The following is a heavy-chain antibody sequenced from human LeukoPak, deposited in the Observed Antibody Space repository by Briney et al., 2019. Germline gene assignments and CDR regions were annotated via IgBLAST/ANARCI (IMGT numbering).Heavy chain of an antibody. CDR3: TTDLSYYDSRGY. CDR2: IKSKTDGGTT. D-gene: IGHD3-22*01. Sequence: GGSLRLSCAASGFTFTNAWMDWVRQAPGKGLEWVGRIKSKTDGGTTDYAAPVKGRFTISRDDSKNTLYLQMNSLKTEDTAVYYCTTDLSYYDSRGYWGQGTLVTVSS. J-gene: IGHJ4*02. V-gene: IGHV3-15*07. CDR1: GFTFTNAW.